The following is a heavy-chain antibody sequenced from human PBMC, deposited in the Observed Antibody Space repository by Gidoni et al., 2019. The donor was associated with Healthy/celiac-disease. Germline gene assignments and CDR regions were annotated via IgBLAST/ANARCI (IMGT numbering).Heavy chain of an antibody. J-gene: IGHJ6*02. CDR3: ARDILVVVAATQHYYYGMDV. V-gene: IGHV1-69*01. D-gene: IGHD2-15*01. CDR2: IIPIFVTA. CDR1: GGTFSSYA. Sequence: QVQPVQSGAEVKKPGSSVKVSCEASGGTFSSYAISWVRQAPGQGREWMGGIIPIFVTANYAKKFQGRVTITADESTSTAYMELSSLRSEYTAVYYCARDILVVVAATQHYYYGMDVWGQGTTVTVSS.